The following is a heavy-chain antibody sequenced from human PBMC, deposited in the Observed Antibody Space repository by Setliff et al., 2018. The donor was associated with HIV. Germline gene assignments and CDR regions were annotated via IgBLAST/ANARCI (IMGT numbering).Heavy chain of an antibody. CDR2: IDYSGST. D-gene: IGHD3-22*01. J-gene: IGHJ5*02. CDR1: GGSISSYY. Sequence: PSETLSLTCTVSGGSISSYYWSWIRQPPGKGLEWIGYIDYSGSTNYNASLETRLTISVDTSTNQFSLKLTSVTAADTAMYFCAGDSGYPSNWFDPWGQGILVTVSS. V-gene: IGHV4-4*08. CDR3: AGDSGYPSNWFDP.